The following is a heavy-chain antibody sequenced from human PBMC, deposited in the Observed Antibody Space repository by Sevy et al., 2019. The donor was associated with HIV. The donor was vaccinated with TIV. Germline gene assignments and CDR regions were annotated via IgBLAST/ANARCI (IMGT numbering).Heavy chain of an antibody. D-gene: IGHD2-15*01. J-gene: IGHJ3*02. V-gene: IGHV4-31*03. Sequence: SETLSLTCTISGGSISSGGYYWSWIRQHPGKGLEWIGYIYYSGSTYYNPSLKSRVTISVDTSKNEFSLKLSSVTAADTALYYSARANPGGYCSGGSCYGGAFDIWGQGTMVTVSS. CDR1: GGSISSGGYY. CDR3: ARANPGGYCSGGSCYGGAFDI. CDR2: IYYSGST.